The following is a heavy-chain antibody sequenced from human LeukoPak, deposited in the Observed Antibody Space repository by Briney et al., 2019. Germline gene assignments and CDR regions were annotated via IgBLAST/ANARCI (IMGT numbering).Heavy chain of an antibody. D-gene: IGHD3-22*01. J-gene: IGHJ4*02. CDR1: GFTFSSYG. V-gene: IGHV3-33*01. CDR3: ARDNDSSGYTFDY. CDR2: TWYDGSNK. Sequence: GGSLRLSCAASGFTFSSYGMHWVRQAPGKGLEWVAVTWYDGSNKYYADSVKGRFTISRDNSKNTLYLQMNSLRAEDTAVYYCARDNDSSGYTFDYWGQGTLVTVSS.